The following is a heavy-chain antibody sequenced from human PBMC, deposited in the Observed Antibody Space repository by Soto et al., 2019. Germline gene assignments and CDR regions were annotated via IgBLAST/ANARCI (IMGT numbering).Heavy chain of an antibody. V-gene: IGHV1-2*02. CDR1: GYPYTNSY. J-gene: IGHJ6*02. CDR2: IHPNTGGT. Sequence: ASVKVSCKASGYPYTNSYMHWVRQAPGQGLEWMGWIHPNTGGTNYAQKFQGRVTMTRDTSVSTVYMELNRLTSDDTTIYFCASDFRTRGWFRQAGNFAMDVWGQGTTVTVSS. D-gene: IGHD6-19*01. CDR3: ASDFRTRGWFRQAGNFAMDV.